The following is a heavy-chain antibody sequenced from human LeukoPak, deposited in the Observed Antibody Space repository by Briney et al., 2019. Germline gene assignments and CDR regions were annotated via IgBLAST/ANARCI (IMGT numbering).Heavy chain of an antibody. J-gene: IGHJ4*02. CDR3: ARVHRYNNFFDY. CDR1: GDSMNSYY. CDR2: IYYSGST. V-gene: IGHV4-59*01. Sequence: SETLSLTCTVSGDSMNSYYWTWIRQPPGKGLEWIGYIYYSGSTNYNPSLKSRVTISVDSSKNQFSLRLSSVTAADTAVYYCARVHRYNNFFDYWGQGTLVTVSS. D-gene: IGHD5-24*01.